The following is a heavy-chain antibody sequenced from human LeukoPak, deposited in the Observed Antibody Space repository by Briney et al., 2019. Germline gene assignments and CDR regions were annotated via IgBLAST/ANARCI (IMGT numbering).Heavy chain of an antibody. CDR1: GFTFSSYW. Sequence: GGSLRLSCAASGFTFSSYWMSWVRQAPGKGLEWVSYISSSGSTIYYADSVKGRFTISRDNAKNSLYLQMNSLRAEDTAVYYCAREVVVPAANYYYGMDVWGQGTTVTVSS. CDR3: AREVVVPAANYYYGMDV. J-gene: IGHJ6*02. D-gene: IGHD2-2*01. CDR2: ISSSGSTI. V-gene: IGHV3-48*04.